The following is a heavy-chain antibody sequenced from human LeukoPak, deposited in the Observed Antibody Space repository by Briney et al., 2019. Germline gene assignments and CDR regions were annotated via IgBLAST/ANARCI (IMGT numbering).Heavy chain of an antibody. Sequence: KPSETLSLTCAVYGGSFTEYHWSWIRQPPGKSLEWIGEINYTGRTHYNPSLTSRVTISIDMSERQFPLRLTSVTAADTAVYYCARERRVEVSARQTVAFDMWAQGTMVIVSS. J-gene: IGHJ3*02. V-gene: IGHV4-34*01. CDR1: GGSFTEYH. CDR2: INYTGRT. CDR3: ARERRVEVSARQTVAFDM. D-gene: IGHD5/OR15-5a*01.